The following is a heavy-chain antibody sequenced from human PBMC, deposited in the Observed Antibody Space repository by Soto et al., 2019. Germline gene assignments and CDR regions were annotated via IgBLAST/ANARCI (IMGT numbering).Heavy chain of an antibody. CDR2: ISSTSAYI. V-gene: IGHV3-21*01. D-gene: IGHD2-2*01. Sequence: WGTLRLPCTASGFTFSSYTMNWIRQAPGKGLEWVSSISSTSAYIFNADPMNGRNTIPRNNTKNSQYRQINSTKAEDAADLYRARGARVPAGANFFGLDVWGEGATGSVSS. CDR1: GFTFSSYT. CDR3: ARGARVPAGANFFGLDV. J-gene: IGHJ6*01.